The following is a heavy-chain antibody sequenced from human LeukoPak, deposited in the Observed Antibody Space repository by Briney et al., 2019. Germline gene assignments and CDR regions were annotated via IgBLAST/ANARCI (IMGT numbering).Heavy chain of an antibody. CDR3: ARRGVGATHTTFDY. J-gene: IGHJ4*02. D-gene: IGHD1-26*01. CDR2: ISSSSYI. V-gene: IGHV3-21*01. Sequence: GRSLRLSCAASGFTFSSYAMHWVRQAPGKGLEWVSSISSSSYIYYADSVKGRFTISRDNAKNSLYLQMNSLRAEDTAVYYCARRGVGATHTTFDYWGQGTLVTVSS. CDR1: GFTFSSYA.